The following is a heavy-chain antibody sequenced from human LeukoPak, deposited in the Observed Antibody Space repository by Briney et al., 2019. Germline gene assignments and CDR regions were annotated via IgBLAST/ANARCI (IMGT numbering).Heavy chain of an antibody. CDR1: GESFSGYY. J-gene: IGHJ4*02. V-gene: IGHV4-34*12. D-gene: IGHD3-10*01. CDR3: ARDRRSGSYQDY. Sequence: PSETLSLTCVVYGESFSGYYWTWIRQPPGKGLEWIGEIIDTGSTKYNSSLKSRVTISVDTSKNQFSLKLSSVTAADTAVYYCARDRRSGSYQDYWGQGTLVTVSS. CDR2: IIDTGST.